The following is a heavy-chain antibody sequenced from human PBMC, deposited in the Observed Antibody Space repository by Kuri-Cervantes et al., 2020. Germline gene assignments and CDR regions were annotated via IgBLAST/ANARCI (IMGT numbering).Heavy chain of an antibody. CDR3: ARDFSSLGYHVLRFLEWLPDY. J-gene: IGHJ4*02. CDR2: INAGYDDT. V-gene: IGHV1-3*01. D-gene: IGHD3-3*01. Sequence: ASVKVSCKASGYTFSNYAMHWVRQAPGQRFEWMGWINAGYDDTKYSQKFQGRVTITADKSASAVHMELSSLRSEDTAVYYCARDFSSLGYHVLRFLEWLPDYWGQGTLVTVSS. CDR1: GYTFSNYA.